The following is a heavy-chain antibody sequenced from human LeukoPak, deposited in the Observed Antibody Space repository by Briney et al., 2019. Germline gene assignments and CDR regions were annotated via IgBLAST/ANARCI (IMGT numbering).Heavy chain of an antibody. CDR1: GFTVSSNY. CDR3: ARGFYYDSSGADY. J-gene: IGHJ4*02. CDR2: IYSGGST. V-gene: IGHV3-53*01. D-gene: IGHD3-22*01. Sequence: GGSLRLSCAASGFTVSSNYMSWVRQAPGLGLEWVSVIYSGGSTYYADSVKGRFTISRDNSKNTLYLQMNSLRAEDTAVYYCARGFYYDSSGADYWGQGTLVTVSS.